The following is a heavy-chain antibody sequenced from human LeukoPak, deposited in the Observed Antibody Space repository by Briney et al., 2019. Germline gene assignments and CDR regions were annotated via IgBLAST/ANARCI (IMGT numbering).Heavy chain of an antibody. CDR2: INLKSGGT. Sequence: ASVKVSCKASGYTFTSYAMNWVRQAPGQGLEWMGWINLKSGGTNYAQKFQGRVTMTRDTSISTAYMELSRLRSDDTAVYYCARSPHILTGENFDYWGQGTLVTVSS. D-gene: IGHD3-9*01. V-gene: IGHV1-2*02. J-gene: IGHJ4*02. CDR1: GYTFTSYA. CDR3: ARSPHILTGENFDY.